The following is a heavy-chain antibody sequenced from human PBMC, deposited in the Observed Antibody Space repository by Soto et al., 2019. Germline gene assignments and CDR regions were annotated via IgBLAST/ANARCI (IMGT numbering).Heavy chain of an antibody. CDR2: IRSKAYGGTT. J-gene: IGHJ6*01. CDR3: TRAYGSGSYYMLQLYYYYGMDV. CDR1: GFTFGDYA. Sequence: GGSLRLSCTASGFTFGDYAMSWFRQAPGKGLEWAGFIRSKAYGGTTEYAASVKGRFTISRDDSKSIAYLQMNSLKTEDTAVYYCTRAYGSGSYYMLQLYYYYGMDVWGQVTTVPVSP. V-gene: IGHV3-49*03. D-gene: IGHD3-10*01.